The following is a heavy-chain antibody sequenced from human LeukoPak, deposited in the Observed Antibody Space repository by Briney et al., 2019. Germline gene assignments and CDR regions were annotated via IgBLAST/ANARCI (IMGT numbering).Heavy chain of an antibody. Sequence: SETLSLTCAVYGVSFSGYYWSWIRQPPGKGLEWIGEINHSGSTNYNPSLKSRVTISVDTSKNQFSLKLSSVTAADTAVYYCARRQRLSGSKRVGRAPFDPWGQGTLVTVSS. D-gene: IGHD6-19*01. V-gene: IGHV4-34*01. CDR1: GVSFSGYY. CDR3: ARRQRLSGSKRVGRAPFDP. J-gene: IGHJ5*02. CDR2: INHSGST.